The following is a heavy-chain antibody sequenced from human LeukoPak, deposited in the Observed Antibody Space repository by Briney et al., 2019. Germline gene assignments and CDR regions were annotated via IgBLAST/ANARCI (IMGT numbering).Heavy chain of an antibody. Sequence: PGGSLRLSCAASGFTFSSYGMHWVRQAPGKGLEWVAVIWYDGSNKYYADSVKGRFTIPRDNSKNTLYLQMNSLRAEDTAVYYCARGRVTIFGVVTGMDVWGQGTTVTVSS. CDR3: ARGRVTIFGVVTGMDV. V-gene: IGHV3-33*01. J-gene: IGHJ6*02. CDR1: GFTFSSYG. CDR2: IWYDGSNK. D-gene: IGHD3-3*01.